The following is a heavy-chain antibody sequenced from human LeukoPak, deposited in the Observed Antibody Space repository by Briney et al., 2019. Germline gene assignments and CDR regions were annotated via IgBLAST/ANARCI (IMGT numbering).Heavy chain of an antibody. D-gene: IGHD5-18*01. J-gene: IGHJ4*02. CDR1: GGSISSYY. Sequence: RSSETLSLTCTVSGGSISSYYWSWIRQPPGKGLEWIGYIYYSGSTNYNPSLKSRVTISVDTSKNQFSLKLSSVTAADTAVYYCARRYEIQLWSHFDYWGQGTLVTVSS. CDR2: IYYSGST. CDR3: ARRYEIQLWSHFDY. V-gene: IGHV4-59*12.